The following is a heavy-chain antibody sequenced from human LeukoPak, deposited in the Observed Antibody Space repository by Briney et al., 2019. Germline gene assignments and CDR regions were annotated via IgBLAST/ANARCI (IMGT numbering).Heavy chain of an antibody. V-gene: IGHV1-69*02. CDR1: GGTFSSYT. D-gene: IGHD2-2*01. J-gene: IGHJ5*02. Sequence: ASVTVSCKSSGGTFSSYTISWVRQAPGQGREWMGRIIPILGIANYAQKFQGRVTITADKSTSTAYMELSSLRSEDTAVYYCARGYCSSTSCYLYWFDPWGQGTLVTVSS. CDR2: IIPILGIA. CDR3: ARGYCSSTSCYLYWFDP.